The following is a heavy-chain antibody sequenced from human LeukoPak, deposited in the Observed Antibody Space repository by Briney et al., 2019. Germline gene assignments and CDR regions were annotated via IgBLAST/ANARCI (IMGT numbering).Heavy chain of an antibody. D-gene: IGHD4/OR15-4a*01. V-gene: IGHV3-74*01. J-gene: IGHJ4*02. Sequence: GGSLRLSCAASGFTFNRYWMHWVRQVPGKGLVWVSRINSDGSSTTYADSVKDRFTISRDNARNTLYLQMNSLRAEDTAVYYCARGRGTNYMFDYWGQGTLVTVSS. CDR3: ARGRGTNYMFDY. CDR1: GFTFNRYW. CDR2: INSDGSST.